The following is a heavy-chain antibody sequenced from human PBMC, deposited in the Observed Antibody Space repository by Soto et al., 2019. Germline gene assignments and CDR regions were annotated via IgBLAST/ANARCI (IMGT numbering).Heavy chain of an antibody. Sequence: PGGSLRLSCAASGFTFSSYGMHWVRQAPGKGLEWVAVIWYDGSNKYYADSVKGRLNISRDNSKNTLYLQMNSLRDEDTAVYYCARDQNSSGWTYDYWGQRTLVTVSS. D-gene: IGHD6-19*01. CDR3: ARDQNSSGWTYDY. CDR2: IWYDGSNK. CDR1: GFTFSSYG. V-gene: IGHV3-33*01. J-gene: IGHJ4*02.